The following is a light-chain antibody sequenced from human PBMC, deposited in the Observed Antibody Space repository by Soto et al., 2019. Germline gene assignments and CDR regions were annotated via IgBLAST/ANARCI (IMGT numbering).Light chain of an antibody. J-gene: IGLJ1*01. CDR2: RNN. CDR3: AAWDDSLSGAYV. V-gene: IGLV1-47*01. Sequence: QSVLTQPPSASGTPGQRATISCSGSSSNIGSNYVYWYQQLPGTAPKLLIYRNNQRPSGVPDRFSGSKSGTSASLAISGLRSEDEADYYCAAWDDSLSGAYVFGTGT. CDR1: SSNIGSNY.